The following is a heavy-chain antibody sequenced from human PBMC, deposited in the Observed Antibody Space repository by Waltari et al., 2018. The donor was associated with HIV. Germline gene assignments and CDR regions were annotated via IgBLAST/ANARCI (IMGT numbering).Heavy chain of an antibody. CDR1: GFAFRDSG. D-gene: IGHD3-3*02. CDR2: MSYNESKK. J-gene: IGHJ6*02. Sequence: QVRLVESGGGVVQPGRSLRLSCAASGFAFRDSGMHWVRQAPGKGLEWVALMSYNESKKNYADSVMGRFTISRDIPKNTLYLQMNSLRAEDSSVYYCANTFFKTTLNLYYFGMDVWGQGTTVIVSS. V-gene: IGHV3-30*18. CDR3: ANTFFKTTLNLYYFGMDV.